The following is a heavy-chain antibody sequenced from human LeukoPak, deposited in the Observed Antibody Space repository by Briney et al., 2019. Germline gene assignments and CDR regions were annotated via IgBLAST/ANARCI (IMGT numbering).Heavy chain of an antibody. CDR1: GFTFSSYG. D-gene: IGHD6-6*01. CDR3: ARGEYSVSGAFDI. Sequence: GGSLRLSCAASGFTFSSYGMHWVRQAPGKGLEWVSFITSSGNTMYYADSVKGRFTISRDNSKNTLYLQMDSLRDEDTAVYYCARGEYSVSGAFDIWGQGTMVTVSS. J-gene: IGHJ3*02. CDR2: ITSSGNTM. V-gene: IGHV3-48*02.